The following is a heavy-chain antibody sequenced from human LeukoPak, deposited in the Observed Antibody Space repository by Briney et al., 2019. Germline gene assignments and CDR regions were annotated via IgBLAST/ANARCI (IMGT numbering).Heavy chain of an antibody. CDR1: GFTFSSYW. D-gene: IGHD3-9*01. V-gene: IGHV3-7*03. Sequence: GGSLRLSCAASGFTFSSYWMYWVRQAPGKGLEWVASIKQDESEKYYGDSVKGRFAVSRDNAKNSLFLQMNSLRAEDTAVYYCARDIIGPQEYYDILTGYSYFDYWGQGTLVTVSS. CDR3: ARDIIGPQEYYDILTGYSYFDY. J-gene: IGHJ4*02. CDR2: IKQDESEK.